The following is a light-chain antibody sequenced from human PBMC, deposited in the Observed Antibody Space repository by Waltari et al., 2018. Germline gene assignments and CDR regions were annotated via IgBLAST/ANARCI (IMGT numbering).Light chain of an antibody. CDR3: CSYAGSYTGV. J-gene: IGLJ1*01. CDR1: SSDVGGYNY. CDR2: DVS. V-gene: IGLV2-11*01. Sequence: QSALTQPRSVSGSPGQSVTISCTGTSSDVGGYNYVSSYQQHPGKAPKLMIYDVSKRPSGVPYRFSGSKSGNTASLTISGLQAEDEADYYCCSYAGSYTGVFGTGTKVTVL.